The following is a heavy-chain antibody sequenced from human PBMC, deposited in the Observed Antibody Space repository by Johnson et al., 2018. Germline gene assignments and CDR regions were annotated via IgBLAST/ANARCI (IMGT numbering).Heavy chain of an antibody. D-gene: IGHD2-15*01. CDR3: ARDSPRHCSGGSCYSLSSLEGPFYYYYYYYGMDV. Sequence: VQLVQSGGGVVQPGGSLRLSCAASGFSFSSYWMSWVRQAPGKGLEWVANIKQDGSEKYYVDSVKGRFTISRDNAKNSLYLQMNSLRAEDTGVDFWARDSPRHCSGGSCYSLSSLEGPFYYYYYYYGMDVWGQGTTVTVSS. CDR2: IKQDGSEK. V-gene: IGHV3-7*01. CDR1: GFSFSSYW. J-gene: IGHJ6*02.